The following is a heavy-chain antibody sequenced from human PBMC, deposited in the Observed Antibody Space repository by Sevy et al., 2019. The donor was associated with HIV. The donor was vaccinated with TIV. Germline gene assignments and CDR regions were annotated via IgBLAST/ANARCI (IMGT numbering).Heavy chain of an antibody. CDR2: IKQDGSEK. D-gene: IGHD1-26*01. Sequence: GESLKISCAASGFTFSSYWMSWVRQPPGKGLEWVANIKQDGSEKYYVDSVKGRFTISRDNAKNSLYLQMNSLRAEDTAVYYCAREWELGYWGQGTLVTVSS. J-gene: IGHJ4*02. CDR3: AREWELGY. CDR1: GFTFSSYW. V-gene: IGHV3-7*01.